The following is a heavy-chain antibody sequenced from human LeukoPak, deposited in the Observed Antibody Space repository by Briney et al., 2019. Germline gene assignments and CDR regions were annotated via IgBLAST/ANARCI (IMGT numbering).Heavy chain of an antibody. V-gene: IGHV4-4*07. D-gene: IGHD3-10*01. Sequence: SETLSLTCTVSGGSINSNYWSWIRQPAGKGLEWIGRIYASGSTNYNPSLASRVIMSVDTSKNQFSLNLISVTAADTAVYYCARAVGFYDSGNYYNPNWFDPWGQGTLVTVSS. CDR2: IYASGST. CDR1: GGSINSNY. J-gene: IGHJ5*02. CDR3: ARAVGFYDSGNYYNPNWFDP.